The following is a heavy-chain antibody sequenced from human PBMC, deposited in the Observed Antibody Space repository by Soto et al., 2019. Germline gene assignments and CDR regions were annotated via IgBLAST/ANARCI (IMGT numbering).Heavy chain of an antibody. D-gene: IGHD3-10*01. Sequence: GGSLRLSCAASGFTFSSYAMHWVRQAPGKGLEWVAVIPYDGSNKYYADSVKGRFTISRDNSKSTLYLQMNSLRAEDTAVYYCARDTVIRGNGNYYYGLDVWGQGTTVTVSS. J-gene: IGHJ6*02. CDR2: IPYDGSNK. V-gene: IGHV3-30-3*01. CDR1: GFTFSSYA. CDR3: ARDTVIRGNGNYYYGLDV.